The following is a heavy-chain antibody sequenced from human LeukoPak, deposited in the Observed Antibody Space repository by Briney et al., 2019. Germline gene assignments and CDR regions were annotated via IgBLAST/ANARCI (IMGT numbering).Heavy chain of an antibody. CDR1: GFTFSDYS. D-gene: IGHD1-1*01. CDR3: VRDLMGAGGTTAYFHH. Sequence: PGGSLSLSCAASGFTFSDYSMNWVRQAPGKGLEWVSSISRRSRHLYYAGSVKGRFTISRDNAKNSLYLQMNSLRAEDMAVYYCVRDLMGAGGTTAYFHHWGQGTLVTVSS. J-gene: IGHJ1*01. CDR2: ISRRSRHL. V-gene: IGHV3-21*01.